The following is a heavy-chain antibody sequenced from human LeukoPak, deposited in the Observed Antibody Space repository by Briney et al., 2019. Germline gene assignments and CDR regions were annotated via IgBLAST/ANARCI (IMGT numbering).Heavy chain of an antibody. CDR1: EFTFSSYG. Sequence: PGRSLRLSCAASEFTFSSYGMHWVRQAPGKGLEWVAVIWYDGSNKYYADSVKGRFTISRDNSKNTLYLQMNSLRAEDTAVYYCAKDLKYSSSWYVRGFDYWGQGTLVTVSS. J-gene: IGHJ4*02. CDR3: AKDLKYSSSWYVRGFDY. D-gene: IGHD6-13*01. CDR2: IWYDGSNK. V-gene: IGHV3-33*06.